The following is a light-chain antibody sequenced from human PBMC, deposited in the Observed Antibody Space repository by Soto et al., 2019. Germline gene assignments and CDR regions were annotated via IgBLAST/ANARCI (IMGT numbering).Light chain of an antibody. J-gene: IGKJ1*01. CDR1: QSVSSSY. CDR3: NKYGSSLWT. Sequence: EIVLTQSPGTLSLSPGEGATLSCRASQSVSSSYLAWYQQKPGQAPRPLIYGASSRAIDIPDRFSGSGSGTDFTLTIIRLEPEDFAVYYCNKYGSSLWTFGQGTRVDIK. V-gene: IGKV3-20*01. CDR2: GAS.